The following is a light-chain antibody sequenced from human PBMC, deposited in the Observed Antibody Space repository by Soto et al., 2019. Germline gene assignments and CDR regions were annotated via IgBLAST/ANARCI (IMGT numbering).Light chain of an antibody. Sequence: QSALTQPPSASGSPGQSVTIPCAGTSTDVGEYNYVSWYQQHPGKVPKLIIFEVNKRPSGVPDRFSGSKSGDTASLTVSGLQADEEAYYYCSSFVGAPVIFGGGTKLTVL. J-gene: IGLJ2*01. CDR3: SSFVGAPVI. CDR1: STDVGEYNY. CDR2: EVN. V-gene: IGLV2-8*01.